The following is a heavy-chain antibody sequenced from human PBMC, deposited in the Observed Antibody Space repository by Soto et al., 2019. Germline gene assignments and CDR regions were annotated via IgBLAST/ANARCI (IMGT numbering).Heavy chain of an antibody. D-gene: IGHD5-12*01. CDR1: AFTFTSSA. CDR2: IVVGSGNT. CDR3: AAAGRATINVY. Sequence: SVKVSCKASAFTFTSSAVQWVRQARGQRLEWVGWIVVGSGNTNYAQKFQVRVTITRDSSTSTAYMELSSLRSEDTAVDYCAAAGRATINVYWGQGTLVTVAS. V-gene: IGHV1-58*01. J-gene: IGHJ4*02.